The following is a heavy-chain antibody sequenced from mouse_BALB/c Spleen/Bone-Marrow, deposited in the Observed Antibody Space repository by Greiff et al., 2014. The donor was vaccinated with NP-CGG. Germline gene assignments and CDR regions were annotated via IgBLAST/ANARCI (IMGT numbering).Heavy chain of an antibody. CDR1: GFTFSDYY. V-gene: IGHV7-3*02. Sequence: EVHLVESGGGLVQPGGSLRLPCVTSGFTFSDYYMSWVRQPPGKALEWLGFIRNKANGYTTEYSASVKGRFTISRDNSQSILYLQMNTLRAEDSATYYCARDTNYGNYYWYFDVWGAGTTVTVSS. J-gene: IGHJ1*01. CDR3: ARDTNYGNYYWYFDV. D-gene: IGHD2-1*01. CDR2: IRNKANGYTT.